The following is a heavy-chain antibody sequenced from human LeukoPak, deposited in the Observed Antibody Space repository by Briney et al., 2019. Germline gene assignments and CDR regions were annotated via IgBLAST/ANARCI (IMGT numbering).Heavy chain of an antibody. CDR3: AAGGTSAP. Sequence: GESLKISCKGSGYSFTNFWIGWVRQMPGKGLEWMGVISPGDSGIRYSPSFQGQVTISVDKSISTAYLQWSSLKASDSAMYYCAAGGTSAPWGQGTLVTISS. D-gene: IGHD1/OR15-1a*01. V-gene: IGHV5-51*01. J-gene: IGHJ5*02. CDR2: ISPGDSGI. CDR1: GYSFTNFW.